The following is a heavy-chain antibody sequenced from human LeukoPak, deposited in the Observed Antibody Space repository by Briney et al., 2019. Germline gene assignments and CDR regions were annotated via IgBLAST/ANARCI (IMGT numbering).Heavy chain of an antibody. CDR2: INPNSGGT. V-gene: IGHV1-2*02. CDR3: ARVDYGGNSGDY. Sequence: GASVKVSCKASGYTFTGYYMHWVRQVPGQGLEWMGWINPNSGGTNYAQKFQGRVTMTRDTSISTAYMELSRLRSDDTAVYYRARVDYGGNSGDYWGQGTLVTVSS. D-gene: IGHD4-23*01. J-gene: IGHJ4*02. CDR1: GYTFTGYY.